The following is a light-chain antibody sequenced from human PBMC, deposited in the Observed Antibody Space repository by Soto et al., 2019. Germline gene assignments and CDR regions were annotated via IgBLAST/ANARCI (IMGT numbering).Light chain of an antibody. CDR1: QSVSSSY. J-gene: IGKJ2*01. CDR2: GAS. Sequence: EIVLTQSPGTLSLSPGERATLSCRASQSVSSSYLACYQHKPGQAPRLLIYGASSRATGIPDRFSGSGSGTAFTLTISRLEPEDFAVYYCQQYGSSPHTFGQGTKLEIK. CDR3: QQYGSSPHT. V-gene: IGKV3-20*01.